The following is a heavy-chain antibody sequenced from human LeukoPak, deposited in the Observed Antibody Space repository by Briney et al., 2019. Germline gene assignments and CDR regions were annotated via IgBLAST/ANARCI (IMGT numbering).Heavy chain of an antibody. CDR3: ARRILYCSGGSCYSGVDY. CDR2: IYYSGST. CDR1: GGSISSSNYY. V-gene: IGHV4-39*01. D-gene: IGHD2-15*01. J-gene: IGHJ4*02. Sequence: PSETLSLTCTVSGGSISSSNYYWGWIRQPPGKGLEGIGSIYYSGSTYYNPSLKSRVTISVDTSKNQFSLKLSSVTAADTAMYYCARRILYCSGGSCYSGVDYWGQGTLVTVSS.